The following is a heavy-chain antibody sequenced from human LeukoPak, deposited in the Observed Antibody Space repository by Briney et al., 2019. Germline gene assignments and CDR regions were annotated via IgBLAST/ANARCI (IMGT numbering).Heavy chain of an antibody. CDR2: ISYDGSNK. CDR1: GFTFSSYA. V-gene: IGHV3-30-3*01. D-gene: IGHD2-15*01. J-gene: IGHJ4*02. Sequence: GGSLRLSCAASGFTFSSYAMHWVRQAPGKGLEWVAVISYDGSNKYYADSVKGRFTISRDNAKNTLYLQMNSLRAEDTAVYYCARVAAAWANWGQGTLVTVSS. CDR3: ARVAAAWAN.